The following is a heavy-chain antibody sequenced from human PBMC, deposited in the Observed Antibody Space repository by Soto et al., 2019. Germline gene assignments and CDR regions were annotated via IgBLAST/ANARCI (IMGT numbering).Heavy chain of an antibody. CDR1: GGSISSSSYY. V-gene: IGHV4-39*01. CDR2: IYYSGST. CDR3: ASAKGTLIYYYYGMDV. D-gene: IGHD1-1*01. J-gene: IGHJ6*02. Sequence: SETLSLTCTVSGGSISSSSYYWGWIRQPPGKGLEWIGSIYYSGSTYYNPSLKSRVTISVDTSKNQFSLKLSSVTAADTAVYYCASAKGTLIYYYYGMDVWGQGTTVTVSS.